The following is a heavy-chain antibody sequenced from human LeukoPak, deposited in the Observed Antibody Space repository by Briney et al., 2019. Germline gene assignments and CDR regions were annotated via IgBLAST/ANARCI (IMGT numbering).Heavy chain of an antibody. J-gene: IGHJ4*02. V-gene: IGHV4-39*01. CDR1: GGSISGSGYY. Sequence: SETLSLTCSVSGGSISGSGYYSAWIRQPPGKGLEWIGSIYYTGSTHYNSSLKSRVTMSVDTSKNQFSLKLSSVTAADTAVYYCASPLGGFDNWGQGTLVTVSS. D-gene: IGHD3-16*01. CDR2: IYYTGST. CDR3: ASPLGGFDN.